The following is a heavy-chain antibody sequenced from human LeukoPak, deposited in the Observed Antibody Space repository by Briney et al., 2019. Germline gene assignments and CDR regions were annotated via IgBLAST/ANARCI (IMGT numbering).Heavy chain of an antibody. CDR2: LDPEDGET. CDR3: ATRSPRAVADYYYYGMDV. CDR1: GYTLTELS. J-gene: IGHJ6*02. V-gene: IGHV1-24*01. Sequence: ASVKVSCKVSGYTLTELSMHWVRQAPGKGLEWMGGLDPEDGETIYAQKFQGRVTMTEDTSTDTAYMELSSLRSEDTAVYYCATRSPRAVADYYYYGMDVWGQGTTVTVSS. D-gene: IGHD6-19*01.